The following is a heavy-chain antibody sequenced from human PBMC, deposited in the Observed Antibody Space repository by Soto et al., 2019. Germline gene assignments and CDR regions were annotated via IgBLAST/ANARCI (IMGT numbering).Heavy chain of an antibody. CDR1: GYAFSSYA. Sequence: QVQLVQSGAEEKKPGASVKVSCKASGYAFSSYAMHWVRQAPGQRLEWMGWINIGSGNTEYSQNFQDRITITRDTSASTVYMEGSSLRSEDTAVYYCARDGGDCGYRLIYYYYIGMDVWGQGTTVSVSS. D-gene: IGHD2-21*02. J-gene: IGHJ6*02. CDR2: INIGSGNT. V-gene: IGHV1-3*05. CDR3: ARDGGDCGYRLIYYYYIGMDV.